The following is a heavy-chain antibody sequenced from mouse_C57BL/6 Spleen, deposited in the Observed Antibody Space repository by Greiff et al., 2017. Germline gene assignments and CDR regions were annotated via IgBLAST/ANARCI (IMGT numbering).Heavy chain of an antibody. CDR2: ISDGGSYT. CDR1: GFTFSSYA. J-gene: IGHJ2*01. V-gene: IGHV5-4*01. Sequence: EVHLVESWGGLVKPGGSLKLSCAASGFTFSSYAMSWVRQTPEKRLEWVATISDGGSYTYYPDNVKGRFTISRDNAKNNLYLQMSHLKSEDTAMYYCARGGDDGYYEDYWGQGTTLTVSS. CDR3: ARGGDDGYYEDY. D-gene: IGHD2-3*01.